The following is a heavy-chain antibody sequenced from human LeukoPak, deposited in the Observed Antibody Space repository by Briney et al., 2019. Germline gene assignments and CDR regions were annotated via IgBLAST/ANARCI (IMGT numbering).Heavy chain of an antibody. Sequence: PSETLSLTCAVYGGSFSGYYWSWIRRPPGKGLEWIGEINHSGSTNYNPSLKSRVTISGDTSKNQFSLCARVGYSYVINDWSRTGLGAYPTKYYYHMDVWGKGTTVTVSS. CDR1: GGSFSGYY. D-gene: IGHD5-18*01. CDR2: INHSGST. V-gene: IGHV4-34*01. J-gene: IGHJ6*03. CDR3: TGLGAYPTKYYYHMDV.